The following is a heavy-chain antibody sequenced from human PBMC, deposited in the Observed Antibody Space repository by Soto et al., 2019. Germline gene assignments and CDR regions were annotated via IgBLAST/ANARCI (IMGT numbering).Heavy chain of an antibody. CDR3: ARHISLSYYDSSGYSTNYYYYGMDV. V-gene: IGHV4-39*01. D-gene: IGHD3-22*01. J-gene: IGHJ6*02. Sequence: SETLSLTCTVSGGSISSSSYYWGWIRQPPGKGLEWIGSIYYSGSTYYNPSLKSRVTISVDTSKNQFSLKLSSVTAADTAVYYCARHISLSYYDSSGYSTNYYYYGMDVWGQGTTVTVSS. CDR2: IYYSGST. CDR1: GGSISSSSYY.